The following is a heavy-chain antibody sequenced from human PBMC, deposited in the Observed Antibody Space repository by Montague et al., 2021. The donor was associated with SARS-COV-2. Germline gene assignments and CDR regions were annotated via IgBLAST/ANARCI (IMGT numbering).Heavy chain of an antibody. Sequence: SETLSLTCTVSGGSISSYYWSWIRQPPGKGLEWIGFFYSSGITDSNPSFKSRVSISLDTSKNQVSLKLRSVTTADTAVYYCARETMTGDAFDVWGQGTTVTVSP. CDR1: GGSISSYY. V-gene: IGHV4-59*12. CDR2: FYSSGIT. J-gene: IGHJ3*01. CDR3: ARETMTGDAFDV. D-gene: IGHD1-14*01.